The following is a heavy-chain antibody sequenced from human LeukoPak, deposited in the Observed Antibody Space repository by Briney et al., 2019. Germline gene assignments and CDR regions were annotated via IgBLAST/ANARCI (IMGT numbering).Heavy chain of an antibody. CDR2: IKDDGNEE. CDR3: ARDPYFDAFDM. CDR1: GFIFSSYW. Sequence: GGSLRLSCVASGFIFSSYWMSWVRQAPGKGLKWVANIKDDGNEEYYLDSVKGRFTIFRDNAKNSLYLQMNSLRAEDTAMYYCARDPYFDAFDMWGQGTMVTVSS. D-gene: IGHD3-9*01. V-gene: IGHV3-7*01. J-gene: IGHJ3*02.